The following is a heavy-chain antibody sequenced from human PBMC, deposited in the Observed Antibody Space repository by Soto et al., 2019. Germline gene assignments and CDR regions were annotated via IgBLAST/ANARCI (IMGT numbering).Heavy chain of an antibody. CDR1: GYSFAGYW. CDR2: IDPSDSQT. CDR3: ARQIYDSDTGPNFQYYFDS. D-gene: IGHD3-22*01. V-gene: IGHV5-10-1*01. J-gene: IGHJ4*02. Sequence: RGASLKISCKGSGYSFAGYWITWVRQKPGKGLEWMGRIDPSDSQTYYSPSFRGHVTISVTKSITTVFLQWSSLRASDTAMYYCARQIYDSDTGPNFQYYFDSLDQGTPVTVSS.